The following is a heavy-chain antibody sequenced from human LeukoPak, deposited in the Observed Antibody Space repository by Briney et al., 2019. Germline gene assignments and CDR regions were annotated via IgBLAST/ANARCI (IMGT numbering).Heavy chain of an antibody. J-gene: IGHJ6*03. V-gene: IGHV4-59*01. Sequence: PSETLSLTCAVSGGSISSYFWSWIRQPSGKGLEYIGYIYFSGSTNYNPSLKSRVTISVDTSKKQFSLKLSSVTAADTAVYYCARDRRSSSLRKLDYYYMDVWGKGTSVTVSS. CDR2: IYFSGST. CDR1: GGSISSYF. D-gene: IGHD6-13*01. CDR3: ARDRRSSSLRKLDYYYMDV.